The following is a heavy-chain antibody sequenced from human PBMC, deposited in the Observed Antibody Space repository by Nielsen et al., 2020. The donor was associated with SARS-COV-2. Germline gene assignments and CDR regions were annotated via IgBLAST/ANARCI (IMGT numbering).Heavy chain of an antibody. CDR1: GYTFTSYG. Sequence: ASVKVSCKASGYTFTSYGISWVRQAPGQGLEWMGWISAYNGNTNYAQKLQGRVTMTTDTSTSTAYMELRSLRSDDTAVYYCARDPVPKILWFGESHSPLFDYWGQGTLVTVSS. J-gene: IGHJ4*02. D-gene: IGHD3-10*01. V-gene: IGHV1-18*01. CDR2: ISAYNGNT. CDR3: ARDPVPKILWFGESHSPLFDY.